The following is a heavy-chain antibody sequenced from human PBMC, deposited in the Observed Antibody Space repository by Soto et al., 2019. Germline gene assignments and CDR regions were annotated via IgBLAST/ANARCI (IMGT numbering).Heavy chain of an antibody. CDR3: VKDSKGYSYGTFGSNI. CDR1: GFTFSSYA. V-gene: IGHV3-64D*08. CDR2: ISSNGGST. Sequence: GGSLRLSCSASGFTFSSYAMHWVRQAPGKGLEYVSAISSNGGSTYYADSVKGRFTISRDNSKNTLYLQMSSLRAEDTAVYYCVKDSKGYSYGTFGSNIWGQGTMVTVSS. J-gene: IGHJ3*02. D-gene: IGHD5-18*01.